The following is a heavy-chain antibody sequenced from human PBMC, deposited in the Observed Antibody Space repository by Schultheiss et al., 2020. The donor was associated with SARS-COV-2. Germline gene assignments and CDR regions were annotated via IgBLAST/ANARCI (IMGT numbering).Heavy chain of an antibody. V-gene: IGHV3-69-1*01. CDR1: GFTFSDYY. J-gene: IGHJ6*02. CDR2: ISSSSTI. Sequence: GGSLRLSCAASGFTFSDYYMNWVRQAPGKGLEWVSSISSSSTIYYADSVKGRFTISRDNAKNSLYLQMNSLRAEDTAVYYCARVRCSSTSCYYYGMDVWGQGTTVTVSS. CDR3: ARVRCSSTSCYYYGMDV. D-gene: IGHD2-2*01.